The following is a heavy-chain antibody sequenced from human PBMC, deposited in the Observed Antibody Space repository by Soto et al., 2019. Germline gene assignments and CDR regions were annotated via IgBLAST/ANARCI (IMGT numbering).Heavy chain of an antibody. D-gene: IGHD6-19*01. V-gene: IGHV3-23*01. Sequence: GGPLRLSCAASGFTFSSYAMIWVRQAPGNGLEWVSAISGRGGSTYYADSVKGRITIPRDTSKNTLYLQMNSVRAEDTAVYYCAKVRIGGAGTVEDYLGQGTLVTVSS. J-gene: IGHJ4*02. CDR3: AKVRIGGAGTVEDY. CDR1: GFTFSSYA. CDR2: ISGRGGST.